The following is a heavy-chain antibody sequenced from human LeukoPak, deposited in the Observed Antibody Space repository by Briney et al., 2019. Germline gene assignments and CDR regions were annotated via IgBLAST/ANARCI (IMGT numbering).Heavy chain of an antibody. CDR2: IYYSGST. CDR1: GGSISSGGYY. J-gene: IGHJ4*02. Sequence: SETLSLTCTVSGGSISSGGYYWSWIRQPPGKGLEWIGSIYYSGSTYYNPSLKSRVTISVDTSKNQFSLKLSSVTAADTAVYYCARSGIAVAGTTLFDYWGQGTLVTVSS. V-gene: IGHV4-39*01. CDR3: ARSGIAVAGTTLFDY. D-gene: IGHD6-19*01.